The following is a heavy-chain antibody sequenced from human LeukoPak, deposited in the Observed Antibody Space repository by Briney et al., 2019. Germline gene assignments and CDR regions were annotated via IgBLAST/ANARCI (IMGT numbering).Heavy chain of an antibody. CDR3: ARDQNFHGSGGYYGIDC. D-gene: IGHD3-22*01. J-gene: IGHJ4*02. Sequence: GASVKVSYKASGYTFTGYYIHWVRQAPGQGLEWVGWINPNNGGTNYAQKFQDRVTMTRDTSISTAYMELSRLTSDDTAVYYCARDQNFHGSGGYYGIDCWGQGTLVTVSS. CDR2: INPNNGGT. CDR1: GYTFTGYY. V-gene: IGHV1-2*02.